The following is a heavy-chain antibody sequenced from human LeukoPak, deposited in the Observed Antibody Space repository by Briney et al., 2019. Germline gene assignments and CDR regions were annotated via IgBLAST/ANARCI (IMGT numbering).Heavy chain of an antibody. CDR3: ARASAYYDFWSGYYSPVVDDAFDI. CDR1: GFTFSSYW. V-gene: IGHV3-74*01. Sequence: RPGGSLRLSCAASGFTFSSYWMHWVRQAPGKGLVWVSRINSDGSSTSYADSVKGRFTISRDNAKNTLYLQMNSLRAEDTAVYYCARASAYYDFWSGYYSPVVDDAFDIWGQGTLVTVSS. D-gene: IGHD3-3*01. J-gene: IGHJ3*02. CDR2: INSDGSST.